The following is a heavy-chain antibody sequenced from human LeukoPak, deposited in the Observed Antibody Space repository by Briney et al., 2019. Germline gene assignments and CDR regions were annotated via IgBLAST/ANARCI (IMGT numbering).Heavy chain of an antibody. CDR3: ARNNGMDV. V-gene: IGHV3-7*03. CDR1: EFTFSNHW. CDR2: INQDGSDK. Sequence: GGSLRLSCAASEFTFSNHWMTWVRQAPGKGLEWVANINQDGSDKNHVDSVKGRFTISRDNAKNSLYLQMNSLRAEDTALYHCARNNGMDVWGQGTTVIVSS. J-gene: IGHJ6*02.